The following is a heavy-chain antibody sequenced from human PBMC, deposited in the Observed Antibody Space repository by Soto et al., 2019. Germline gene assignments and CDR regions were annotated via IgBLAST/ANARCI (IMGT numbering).Heavy chain of an antibody. D-gene: IGHD2-21*02. CDR3: AKDHTDCCGDCNGGELDY. CDR2: ISYDGSNK. CDR1: GFTFSSYG. J-gene: IGHJ4*02. V-gene: IGHV3-30*18. Sequence: PGGSLRLSCTASGFTFSSYGMHWVRQAPGKGLEWVAVISYDGSNKYYADSVKGRFTISRDNSKNTLYLQMNSLRAEDTAVYYCAKDHTDCCGDCNGGELDYWGQGTLVTVSS.